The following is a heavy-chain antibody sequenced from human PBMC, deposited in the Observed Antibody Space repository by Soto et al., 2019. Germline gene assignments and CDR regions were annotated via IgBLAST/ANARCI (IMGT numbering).Heavy chain of an antibody. CDR2: IYSGGTT. CDR1: GFTVSSNY. Sequence: EVQLVESGGGLVQPGGSLRLSCAASGFTVSSNYMTWVRQAPGKGLEWVSNIYSGGTTSYADSVKGRFTISRDYSKNTLFLQMNSLRDDDTAVYYCASGASGNYRWGQGTLVTVSS. J-gene: IGHJ4*02. V-gene: IGHV3-66*01. CDR3: ASGASGNYR. D-gene: IGHD3-10*01.